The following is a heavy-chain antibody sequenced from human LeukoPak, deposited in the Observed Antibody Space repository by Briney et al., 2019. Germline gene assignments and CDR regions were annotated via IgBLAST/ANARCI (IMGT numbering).Heavy chain of an antibody. J-gene: IGHJ4*02. V-gene: IGHV3-23*01. CDR1: GFTFSSYA. CDR3: VKLDSITMMVVVKSFDY. D-gene: IGHD3-22*01. CDR2: ISGSGGST. Sequence: GGSLRLSCAASGFTFSSYAMSWVRQAPGKGLEWVSGISGSGGSTYYADSVKGRFTISRDNSKNTLYLQMNSLRAEDTAVYYCVKLDSITMMVVVKSFDYWGQGTLVTVSS.